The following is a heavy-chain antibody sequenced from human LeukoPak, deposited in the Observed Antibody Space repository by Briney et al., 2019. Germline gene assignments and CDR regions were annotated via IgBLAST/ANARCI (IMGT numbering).Heavy chain of an antibody. D-gene: IGHD5-24*01. CDR3: ARQMATIKTVDDAFDI. CDR2: IYYSGST. V-gene: IGHV4-61*08. J-gene: IGHJ3*02. CDR1: GGSISSGGYY. Sequence: SETLSLTCTVSGGSISSGGYYWSWIRQHPGKGLEWIGYIYYSGSTNYNPSLKSRVTISVDTSKNQFSLKLSSVTAADTAVYYCARQMATIKTVDDAFDIWGQGTMVTVSS.